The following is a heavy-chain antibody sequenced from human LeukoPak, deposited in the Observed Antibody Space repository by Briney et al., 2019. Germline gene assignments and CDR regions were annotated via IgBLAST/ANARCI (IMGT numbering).Heavy chain of an antibody. D-gene: IGHD3-3*01. CDR1: GGSISSYY. V-gene: IGHV4-4*07. CDR3: ARDLPELRFLEWLFAFDI. Sequence: SETLSLTCTVSGGSISSYYWSWIRQHAGKGLEWIGRIYTSGSTNYNPSLKSRVTMSVDTSKNQFSLKLSSVTAADTAVYYCARDLPELRFLEWLFAFDIWGQGTMVTVSS. J-gene: IGHJ3*02. CDR2: IYTSGST.